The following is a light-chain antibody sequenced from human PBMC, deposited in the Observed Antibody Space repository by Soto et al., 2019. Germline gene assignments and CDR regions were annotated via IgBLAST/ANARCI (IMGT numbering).Light chain of an antibody. J-gene: IGLJ2*01. V-gene: IGLV2-14*01. CDR2: AVS. CDR3: SSYTSSSTVV. CDR1: SSDVGGYNY. Sequence: QSALTQPASVSGSPGQSITISCTGTSSDVGGYNYVSWYQQHPGKAPKFMIYAVSNRPSGVSNRFSGSKSGNTASLTISGLQAEEEADYYCSSYTSSSTVVFGGGTQLTVL.